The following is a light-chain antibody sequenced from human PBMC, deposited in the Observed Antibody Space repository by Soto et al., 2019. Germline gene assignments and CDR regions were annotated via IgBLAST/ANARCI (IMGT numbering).Light chain of an antibody. CDR1: QSVNSN. V-gene: IGKV3-15*01. CDR2: HAS. Sequence: EIVMTQSPATLSVSPGERATLSCRASQSVNSNLAWYRQKPGQAPRLLISHASTRATGVPASFSGSGSGTEFTLTISSLQSEDSGIYYCQQYNFWPPLTFGGGTKVEIK. J-gene: IGKJ4*01. CDR3: QQYNFWPPLT.